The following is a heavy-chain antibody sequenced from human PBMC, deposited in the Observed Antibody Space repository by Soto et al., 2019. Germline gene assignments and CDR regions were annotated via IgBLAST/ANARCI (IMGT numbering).Heavy chain of an antibody. D-gene: IGHD3-10*01. J-gene: IGHJ4*02. V-gene: IGHV3-23*01. CDR1: GFTFSSYA. CDR2: ISGSGGST. Sequence: AGGSLRLSCAASGFTFSSYAMSWVRQAPGKGLEWVSAISGSGGSTYYADSVKGRFTISRDNSKNTLYLQMNSLRAEDTAVYYCATYQLSYPPGYYWGQGTLVTVSS. CDR3: ATYQLSYPPGYY.